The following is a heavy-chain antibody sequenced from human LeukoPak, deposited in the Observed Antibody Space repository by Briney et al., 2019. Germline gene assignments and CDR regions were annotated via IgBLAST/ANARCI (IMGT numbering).Heavy chain of an antibody. CDR2: IIPIFGTA. V-gene: IGHV1-69*06. Sequence: SVKVSCKASGGTFSSYAISWVRQAPGQGREWMGGIIPIFGTANYAQKFQGRVTITADKSTSTAYMELSSLRSEDTAVYYCARGGGSILTGYYTFGYWGQGTLVTVSS. J-gene: IGHJ4*02. CDR1: GGTFSSYA. D-gene: IGHD3-9*01. CDR3: ARGGGSILTGYYTFGY.